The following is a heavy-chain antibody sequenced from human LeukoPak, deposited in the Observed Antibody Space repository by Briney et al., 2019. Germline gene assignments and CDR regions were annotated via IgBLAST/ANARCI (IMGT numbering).Heavy chain of an antibody. CDR2: ISSSSSYI. J-gene: IGHJ4*02. CDR1: GFTFSSYS. D-gene: IGHD3-3*01. Sequence: PGGSLRLSCAASGFTFSSYSMNWVRQAPGKRLEWVSSISSSSSYIYYADSVKGRFTISRDNAKNSLYLQMNSLRAEDTAVYYCARDWSGYPYYFDYWGQGTLVTVSS. V-gene: IGHV3-21*01. CDR3: ARDWSGYPYYFDY.